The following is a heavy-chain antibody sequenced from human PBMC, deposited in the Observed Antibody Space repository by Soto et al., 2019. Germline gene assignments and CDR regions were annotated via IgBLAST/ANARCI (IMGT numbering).Heavy chain of an antibody. D-gene: IGHD1-7*01. J-gene: IGHJ6*02. Sequence: GSLRLSCAASGFTFSSYGMHWVRQAPGKGLEWVAVIWYDGSNKYYADSVKGRFTISRDNSKNTLYLQMNSLRAEDTAVYYCAREIGTGPRSYYYGMDVWGQGTTVTVSS. CDR3: AREIGTGPRSYYYGMDV. V-gene: IGHV3-33*01. CDR2: IWYDGSNK. CDR1: GFTFSSYG.